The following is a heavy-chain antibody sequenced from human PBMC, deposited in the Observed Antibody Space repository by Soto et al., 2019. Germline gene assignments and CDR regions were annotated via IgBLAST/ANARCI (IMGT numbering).Heavy chain of an antibody. CDR2: ISDSGGST. CDR1: GFTFSSYA. J-gene: IGHJ6*02. Sequence: GGSLRLSCAASGAASGFTFSSYAMSWVRQAPGKGLEWVSAISDSGGSTYYADSVKGRFTSSRDNSKNTLYLQVDNLRAEDTAVYYCAKRSGTYYGLDVWGQGTTVTVSS. V-gene: IGHV3-23*01. D-gene: IGHD3-3*01. CDR3: AKRSGTYYGLDV.